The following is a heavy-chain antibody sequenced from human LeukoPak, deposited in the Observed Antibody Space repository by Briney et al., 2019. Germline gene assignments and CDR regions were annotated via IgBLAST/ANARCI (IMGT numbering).Heavy chain of an antibody. CDR2: INPNSGGT. J-gene: IGHJ4*02. CDR3: ARNGYYSSSWYMDY. Sequence: GASVKVSCKASGYTFTGYYMHWVRQAPGQGLEWMGRINPNSGGTNYAQKFQGRVTMTRDTSISTAYMELSRLRSDDTAVYYCARNGYYSSSWYMDYWGQGTLVTVSS. CDR1: GYTFTGYY. V-gene: IGHV1-2*06. D-gene: IGHD6-13*01.